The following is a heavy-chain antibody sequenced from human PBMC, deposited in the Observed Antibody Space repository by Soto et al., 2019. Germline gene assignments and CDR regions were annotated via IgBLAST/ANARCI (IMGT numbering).Heavy chain of an antibody. J-gene: IGHJ6*02. CDR2: IYYSGST. Sequence: SETLSLTCTVSGGSISSGDYYWSWIRQPPGKGLEWIGYIYYSGSTYYNPSLKSRVTISVDTSKNQFSLKLSSVTAADTAVYYCASSDLSFWSGPPGMDVWGQGTTVTVSS. V-gene: IGHV4-30-4*01. CDR3: ASSDLSFWSGPPGMDV. CDR1: GGSISSGDYY. D-gene: IGHD3-3*01.